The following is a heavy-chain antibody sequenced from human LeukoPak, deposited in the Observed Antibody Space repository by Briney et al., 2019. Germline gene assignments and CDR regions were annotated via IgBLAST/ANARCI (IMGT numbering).Heavy chain of an antibody. CDR2: IYYSGST. Sequence: PSETLSLTCTVSGGSISSSSYYWSWIRQPPGKGLEWIGYIYYSGSTNYNPSLKSRVTISVDTSKNQFSLKLSSVTAADTAVYYCARQGSSGWPRWEDYFDYWGQGTLVTVSS. D-gene: IGHD6-19*01. J-gene: IGHJ4*02. CDR1: GGSISSSSYY. V-gene: IGHV4-61*05. CDR3: ARQGSSGWPRWEDYFDY.